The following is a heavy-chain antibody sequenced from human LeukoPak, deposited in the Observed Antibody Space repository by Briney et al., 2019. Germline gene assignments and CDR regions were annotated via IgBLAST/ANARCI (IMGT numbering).Heavy chain of an antibody. CDR2: IIPILGIA. J-gene: IGHJ5*02. CDR3: ARAAPRSRFGVVIQNNWFDP. Sequence: SVKVSCKASGGTFSSYAISWVRQAPGQGLEWMGRIIPILGIANYAQKFQGRVTITADKSTSTAYMELSSLRSEDTAVYYCARAAPRSRFGVVIQNNWFDPWGQGALVTVSS. CDR1: GGTFSSYA. D-gene: IGHD3-3*01. V-gene: IGHV1-69*04.